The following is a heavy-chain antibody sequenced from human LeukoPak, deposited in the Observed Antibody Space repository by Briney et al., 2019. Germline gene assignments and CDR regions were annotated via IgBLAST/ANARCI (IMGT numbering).Heavy chain of an antibody. J-gene: IGHJ4*02. CDR3: ARDVWIAAAGPLDY. CDR1: GYTFTIYA. D-gene: IGHD6-13*01. Sequence: GASVKVSCKASGYTFTIYAMHWVRQAPGQRLEWMGWINAGSGNTKYSQKFQGRVTITRDTSASTAYMELSSLRSEDTAVYYCARDVWIAAAGPLDYWGQGTLVTVSS. V-gene: IGHV1-3*01. CDR2: INAGSGNT.